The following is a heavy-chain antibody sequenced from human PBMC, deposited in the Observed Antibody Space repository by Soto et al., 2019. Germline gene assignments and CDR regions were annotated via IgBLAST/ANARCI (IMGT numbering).Heavy chain of an antibody. CDR2: INPNSGGT. J-gene: IGHJ4*02. CDR1: GYTFTGYY. D-gene: IGHD2-15*01. Sequence: QVQLVQSGAEVKKPGASVKVSCKASGYTFTGYYMHWVRQAPGQGLEWMGWINPNSGGTNYAQKFQGWVTMTRDTSISTAYMELSRLRSDDTAVYYCARGAVGVLVVAATHHDYWGQGTLVTVSS. V-gene: IGHV1-2*04. CDR3: ARGAVGVLVVAATHHDY.